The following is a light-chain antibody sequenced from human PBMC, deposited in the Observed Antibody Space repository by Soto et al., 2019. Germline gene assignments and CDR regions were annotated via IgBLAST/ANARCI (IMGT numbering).Light chain of an antibody. V-gene: IGLV2-14*01. CDR3: SSYTSSSTVV. Sequence: QSALTQPASVSGSPGQSITISCTGTRSDVGGYNYVSWYQQHPGKAPKLMIYDVSNRTSWVSNRFSGSKSGNTASLTISGLQAEDDAHYYCSSYTSSSTVVFGGGTKLTVL. J-gene: IGLJ2*01. CDR1: RSDVGGYNY. CDR2: DVS.